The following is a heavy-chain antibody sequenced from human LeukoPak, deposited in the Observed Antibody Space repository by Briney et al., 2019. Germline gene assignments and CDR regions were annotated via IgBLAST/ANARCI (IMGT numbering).Heavy chain of an antibody. J-gene: IGHJ6*02. CDR3: SRGGSLMVRNYGMDV. Sequence: PGGSLRLSCAASGFTFSTYAMHWVRQAPGKGLEWVAVMSYDGNNKYYADSVKGRFTISRDNSKNTLYLQMNSLRAEDTAVYYCSRGGSLMVRNYGMDVWGQGTTVTVSS. D-gene: IGHD3-10*01. V-gene: IGHV3-30*14. CDR1: GFTFSTYA. CDR2: MSYDGNNK.